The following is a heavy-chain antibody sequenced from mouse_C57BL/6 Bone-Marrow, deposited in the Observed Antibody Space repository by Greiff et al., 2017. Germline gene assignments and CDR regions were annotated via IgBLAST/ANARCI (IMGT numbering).Heavy chain of an antibody. CDR1: GFTFSSYG. J-gene: IGHJ3*01. D-gene: IGHD1-1*01. CDR2: ISSGGSYT. Sequence: EVHLVESGGDLVKPGGSLTLSCAASGFTFSSYGMSWVRQTPDKRLEWVATISSGGSYTYYPDSVKGRFTISRDNAKNTLYLQMSSLKSEDTAMYYCARAYYCGSWFAYWGQGTLVTVSA. CDR3: ARAYYCGSWFAY. V-gene: IGHV5-6*01.